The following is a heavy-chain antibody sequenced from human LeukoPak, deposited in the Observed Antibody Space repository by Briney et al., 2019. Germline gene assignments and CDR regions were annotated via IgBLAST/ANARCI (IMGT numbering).Heavy chain of an antibody. V-gene: IGHV1-18*01. CDR2: TSAYNGNT. J-gene: IGHJ5*02. D-gene: IGHD1-26*01. CDR3: ARRSGSYYNAWFDP. Sequence: ASVKVSCKASGYTFTSYDINWVRQAPGQGLEWMGWTSAYNGNTNYAQKLQGRVTMTTDTSTSTAYMELRSLRSDDTAVYYCARRSGSYYNAWFDPWGQGTLVTVSS. CDR1: GYTFTSYD.